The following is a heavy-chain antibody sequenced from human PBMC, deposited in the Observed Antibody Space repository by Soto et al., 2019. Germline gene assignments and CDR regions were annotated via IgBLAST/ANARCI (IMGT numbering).Heavy chain of an antibody. Sequence: PGGSLRLSCAASGFTFSSYAMSWVRQAPGKGLEWVSAISGSGGSTYYADSVKGRFTISRDNSKNTLYLQMNSLRAEDTAVYYCAKDPSIVVVITVDYWGQGTLVTVSS. J-gene: IGHJ4*02. D-gene: IGHD3-22*01. CDR1: GFTFSSYA. CDR3: AKDPSIVVVITVDY. CDR2: ISGSGGST. V-gene: IGHV3-23*01.